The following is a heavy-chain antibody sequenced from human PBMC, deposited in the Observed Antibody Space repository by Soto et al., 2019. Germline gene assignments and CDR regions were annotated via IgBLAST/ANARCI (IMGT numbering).Heavy chain of an antibody. V-gene: IGHV3-11*05. CDR3: ARGHRRAAMSGDCGY. Sequence: QVQLVESGGGLVKPGGSLRLSCAASGFNFSDYYMSWIRQAPGKGLEGVSYISSSGSYTKHADSVKGRSTISRDNANNSLYLQMNSLRGEDTAVYYCARGHRRAAMSGDCGYWGQGTLVTVSS. CDR2: ISSSGSYT. D-gene: IGHD2-2*01. J-gene: IGHJ4*02. CDR1: GFNFSDYY.